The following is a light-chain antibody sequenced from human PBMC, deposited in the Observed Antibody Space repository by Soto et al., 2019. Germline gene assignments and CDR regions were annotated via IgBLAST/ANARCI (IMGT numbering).Light chain of an antibody. CDR1: QSVSSY. J-gene: IGKJ4*01. CDR2: DAS. Sequence: EIVLTQSPATLSLSPGERATLSCRASQSVSSYLAWYQQKPGQAPRLLIYDASNRATGIPARFSGSGSGTDFTRTISSLEPEDVAVNDCQQRSNGPLTFGGGTKVEIK. CDR3: QQRSNGPLT. V-gene: IGKV3-11*01.